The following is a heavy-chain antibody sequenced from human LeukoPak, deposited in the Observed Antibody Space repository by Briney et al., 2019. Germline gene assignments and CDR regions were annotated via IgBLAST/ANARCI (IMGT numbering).Heavy chain of an antibody. J-gene: IGHJ3*02. CDR3: AKDRDRYSYGYDAFDI. Sequence: PGGSLRLSCAASGFTFDDYAMQWVRHAPGKGLEGVSGISWNSGSIGYADSVKGRFTISRDNAKNSLYLQMNSLRAEDMALYYCAKDRDRYSYGYDAFDIWGQGTMVTVSS. V-gene: IGHV3-9*03. D-gene: IGHD5-18*01. CDR1: GFTFDDYA. CDR2: ISWNSGSI.